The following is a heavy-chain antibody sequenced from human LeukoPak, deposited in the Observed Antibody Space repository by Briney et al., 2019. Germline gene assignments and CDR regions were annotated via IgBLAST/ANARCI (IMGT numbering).Heavy chain of an antibody. J-gene: IGHJ4*02. Sequence: QPSETLSLTCAVSRYSISSGYYWGWIRQPPGKGLEWIGSIYHSGSTYYNLSLKSRVTISVDTSKNQFSLKLSSVTAADTAVYYCARGRWEHSSRKDFDYWGQGTLVTVSS. V-gene: IGHV4-38-2*01. D-gene: IGHD1-26*01. CDR1: RYSISSGYY. CDR3: ARGRWEHSSRKDFDY. CDR2: IYHSGST.